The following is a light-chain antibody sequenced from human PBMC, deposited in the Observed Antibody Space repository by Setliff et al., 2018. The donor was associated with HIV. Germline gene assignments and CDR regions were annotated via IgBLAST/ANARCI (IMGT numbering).Light chain of an antibody. CDR2: DVS. V-gene: IGLV2-14*03. J-gene: IGLJ1*01. CDR1: SGDVGGYNY. Sequence: QSALTQPASVSGSPGQSITISCTGTSGDVGGYNYVSWYQQHPGKAPKLMIYDVSNRPPGISNRFSGSKSGNTASLTISGLQAEDEADYYCSSYTSSSTFYVFGTGTKVTVL. CDR3: SSYTSSSTFYV.